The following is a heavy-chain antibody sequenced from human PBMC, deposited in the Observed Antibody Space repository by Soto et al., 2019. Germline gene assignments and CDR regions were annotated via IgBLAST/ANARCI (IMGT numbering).Heavy chain of an antibody. J-gene: IGHJ3*01. CDR2: IIPIFTRT. CDR1: GGTFSTSS. Sequence: QLQLVQSGTEVKEPGSSVKVSCKASGGTFSTSSFGWVRQGPGQGLEWMGGIIPIFTRTNFAQKFQGRVTFSADESTRTTYMDLGRLTSEDTAICYCARDVVPWAAGACWRHGTLVPPSS. CDR3: ARDVVPWAAGAC. V-gene: IGHV1-69*01. D-gene: IGHD2-15*01.